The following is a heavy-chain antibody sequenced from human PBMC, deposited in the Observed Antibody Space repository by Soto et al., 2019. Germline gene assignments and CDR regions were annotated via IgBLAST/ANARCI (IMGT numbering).Heavy chain of an antibody. CDR1: GFTFSNYA. V-gene: IGHV3-23*01. Sequence: EVQLLESGGGLVQPGGSLRLSCAASGFTFSNYAMNWVRQAPGEGLVWVSGISGSGDSTYYADSVKGRFTVSRDNSKNTLHLQMNSLRGEDTAVFYCAKERSSGWSVDYWGQGTLVIASP. CDR2: ISGSGDST. J-gene: IGHJ4*02. D-gene: IGHD6-19*01. CDR3: AKERSSGWSVDY.